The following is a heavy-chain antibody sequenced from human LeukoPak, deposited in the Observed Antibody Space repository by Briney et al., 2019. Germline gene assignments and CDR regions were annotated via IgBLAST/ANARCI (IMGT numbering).Heavy chain of an antibody. CDR3: VWLHPSYYYMDV. Sequence: GASVKVSCKASGGTFSSYAISWVRQAPGQGLEWMGGIIPIFGTANYAQKFQGRVTITADESTSTAYMELSSLRSEDTAVYYCVWLHPSYYYMDVWGKGTTVTVSS. J-gene: IGHJ6*03. D-gene: IGHD5-24*01. V-gene: IGHV1-69*13. CDR1: GGTFSSYA. CDR2: IIPIFGTA.